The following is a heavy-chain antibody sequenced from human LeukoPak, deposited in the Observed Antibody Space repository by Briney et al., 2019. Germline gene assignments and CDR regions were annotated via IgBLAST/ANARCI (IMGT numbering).Heavy chain of an antibody. CDR2: ISDNGYDT. V-gene: IGHV3-23*01. CDR3: ARDTLKTMFRVYGDY. CDR1: GFTFSSSA. D-gene: IGHD3-10*02. J-gene: IGHJ4*02. Sequence: GGSLRLSCAASGFTFSSSAMTWVRQAPGKGLEWVSAISDNGYDTFYADSVKGRFTISRDNSKNAVYLQMNSLRAEDTAIYYWARDTLKTMFRVYGDYGGQGPLVTV.